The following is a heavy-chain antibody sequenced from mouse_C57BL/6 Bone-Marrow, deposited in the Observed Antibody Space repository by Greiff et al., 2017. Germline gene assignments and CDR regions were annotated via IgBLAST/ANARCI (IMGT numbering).Heavy chain of an antibody. Sequence: VQLQESGAELVKPGASVKISCKASGYAFSSYWMNWVKQRPGKGLEWIGQIYPGDGDTNYNGKFKGKATLTADKSSSTAYMQLSSLTSEDSAVYFCARDEGLRPYWYFDVWGTGTTVTVSS. V-gene: IGHV1-80*01. CDR2: IYPGDGDT. CDR3: ARDEGLRPYWYFDV. J-gene: IGHJ1*03. D-gene: IGHD2-4*01. CDR1: GYAFSSYW.